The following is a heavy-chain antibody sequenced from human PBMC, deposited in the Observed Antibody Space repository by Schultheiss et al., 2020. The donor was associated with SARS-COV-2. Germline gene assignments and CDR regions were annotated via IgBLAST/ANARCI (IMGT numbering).Heavy chain of an antibody. D-gene: IGHD1-1*01. CDR3: ARARGNGYYYYGMDV. V-gene: IGHV1-18*01. CDR2: ISAYNGNT. CDR1: GYTFTSYG. J-gene: IGHJ6*02. Sequence: ASVKVSCKASGYTFTSYGISWVRQAPGQGLEWMGWISAYNGNTNYAQKLQGRVTMTTDTSTSTAYMELRSLRSDDTAVYYCARARGNGYYYYGMDVWGQGTTVTVSS.